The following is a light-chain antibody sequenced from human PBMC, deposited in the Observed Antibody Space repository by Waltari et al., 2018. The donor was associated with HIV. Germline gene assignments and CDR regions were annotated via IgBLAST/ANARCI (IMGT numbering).Light chain of an antibody. CDR2: AVS. V-gene: IGLV2-14*01. CDR1: SRDVGGYTS. Sequence: QSALTQPASSAGSPGQSITIACPGTSRDVGGYTSVSWYQQHPDKAPKLMIYAVSNRPSGVSNRFSGSKSGNTASLTISGLQAEDEADYYCTSYTSSSTVVFGGGTKLTVL. J-gene: IGLJ2*01. CDR3: TSYTSSSTVV.